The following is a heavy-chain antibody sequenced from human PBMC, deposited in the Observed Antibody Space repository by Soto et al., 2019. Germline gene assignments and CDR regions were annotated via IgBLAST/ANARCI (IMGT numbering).Heavy chain of an antibody. CDR1: GGPISSYY. J-gene: IGHJ4*02. V-gene: IGHV4-59*01. CDR2: VFYTGST. D-gene: IGHD2-2*01. CDR3: ARAFGSTMPSLV. Sequence: ETLSLTCSVSGGPISSYYWNWIRQPPGKGLEWIGYVFYTGSTDYNPSLKSRVTMSIDTSRNQFSLKLTSVTAADTAVYYCARAFGSTMPSLVWGQGTLVTVSS.